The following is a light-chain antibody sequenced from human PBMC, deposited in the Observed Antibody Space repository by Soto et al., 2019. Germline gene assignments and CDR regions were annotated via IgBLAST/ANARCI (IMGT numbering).Light chain of an antibody. CDR2: GAS. CDR1: QTISSF. Sequence: TQTPSSLSVSPGGRATLSCRASQTISSFLAWYQQKRGQAPRLVIHGASNRATGIPDRFSGSGSGTDFTLTITRLEPEDFAVYYCQQYGGSPRTFGQGTKVDIK. J-gene: IGKJ1*01. V-gene: IGKV3-20*01. CDR3: QQYGGSPRT.